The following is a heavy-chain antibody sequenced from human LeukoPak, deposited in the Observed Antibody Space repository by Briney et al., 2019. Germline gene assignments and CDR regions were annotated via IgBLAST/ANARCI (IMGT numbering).Heavy chain of an antibody. D-gene: IGHD3-3*01. CDR2: IKQDGSEK. V-gene: IGHV3-7*01. J-gene: IGHJ4*02. CDR3: ARGLWGYDFWSGYYTGIY. Sequence: PGGSLRLSCAASGFTFSSYWMSWVRQAPGKGLEWVASIKQDGSEKYYVDSVKGRFTISRDNAKKSMFLRMNSLRAEDTAVYYCARGLWGYDFWSGYYTGIYWGQGILVTVSS. CDR1: GFTFSSYW.